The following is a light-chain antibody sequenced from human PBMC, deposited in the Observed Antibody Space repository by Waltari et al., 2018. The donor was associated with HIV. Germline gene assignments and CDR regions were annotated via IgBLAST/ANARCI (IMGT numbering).Light chain of an antibody. V-gene: IGLV2-23*02. J-gene: IGLJ2*01. CDR2: DVS. CDR3: CSYAGSSTHVV. Sequence: QSALTQPASVSGSPGQSITISCTGTSSDVGGYHYVSCYQQTPGKAPKLMIYDVSKRPSGVSNRFSGSKSGNTASLTISGLQAEDEADYYCCSYAGSSTHVVFGGGTKLTVL. CDR1: SSDVGGYHY.